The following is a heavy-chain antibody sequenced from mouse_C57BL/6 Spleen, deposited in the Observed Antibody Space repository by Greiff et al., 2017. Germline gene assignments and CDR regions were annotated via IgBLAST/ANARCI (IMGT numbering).Heavy chain of an antibody. CDR3: ARGAYGSSDY. J-gene: IGHJ2*01. D-gene: IGHD1-1*01. CDR2: IYPGDGDT. V-gene: IGHV1-82*01. CDR1: GYAFSSSW. Sequence: QVQLKESGPELVKPGASVKISCKASGYAFSSSWMNWVKQRPGKGLEWIGRIYPGDGDTNYNGKFKGKATLTADKSSSTAYMQLSSLTSEDSAVYFCARGAYGSSDYWGQGTTLTVSS.